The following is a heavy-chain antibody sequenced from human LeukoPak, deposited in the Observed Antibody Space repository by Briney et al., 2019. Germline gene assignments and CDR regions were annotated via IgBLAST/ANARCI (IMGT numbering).Heavy chain of an antibody. CDR1: GDSISTKNYY. J-gene: IGHJ4*02. Sequence: SETLSLTCTVSGDSISTKNYYWTWTRQPPGKGLEWIGTIYYSGTTYYNPSLKSRVTISVDTSRNQFSLRLSSVTAADTAVYYCARRRGTGLYYFDYWGQGALVTVSS. V-gene: IGHV4-39*01. CDR3: ARRRGTGLYYFDY. CDR2: IYYSGTT. D-gene: IGHD6-19*01.